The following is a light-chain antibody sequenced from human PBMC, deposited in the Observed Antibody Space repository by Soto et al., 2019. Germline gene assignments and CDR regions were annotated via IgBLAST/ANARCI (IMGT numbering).Light chain of an antibody. CDR1: HIVSSSY. Sequence: VSTQSAAISSLSPGERATVSVWAIHIVSSSYLAWYQQKPGQAPRLLIYGASSRATGIPDRFSGSGSGTDFTLTISRLEPEDFAVYYCQQYGSPRINFGKGTQLEIK. V-gene: IGKV3-20*01. CDR3: QQYGSPRIN. CDR2: GAS. J-gene: IGKJ5*01.